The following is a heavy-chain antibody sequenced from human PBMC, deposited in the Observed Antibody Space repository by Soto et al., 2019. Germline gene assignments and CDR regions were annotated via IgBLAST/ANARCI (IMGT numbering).Heavy chain of an antibody. V-gene: IGHV3-15*01. J-gene: IGHJ5*02. CDR3: TTDGGVSEYPFFWA. CDR2: LKSRRAGGTS. Sequence: EVQLVESGGGLVKPGESLRLSCVASGITFTNAWMGWVRQAPGKGLEWIGRLKSRRAGGTSDYAAPVKGRFTISKDESKNTLYLQMNSLKTEDTAVYHCTTDGGVSEYPFFWAWGQGAQVTVSS. CDR1: GITFTNAW. D-gene: IGHD3-3*02.